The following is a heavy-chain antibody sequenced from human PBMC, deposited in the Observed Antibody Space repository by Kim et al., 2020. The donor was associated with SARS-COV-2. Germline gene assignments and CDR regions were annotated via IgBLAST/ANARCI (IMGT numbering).Heavy chain of an antibody. J-gene: IGHJ3*02. CDR2: IYYSGST. CDR1: GGSVSSGSYY. D-gene: IGHD3-10*01. CDR3: ARSYWVRGVIITTRLPAFDI. Sequence: SETLSLTCTVSGGSVSSGSYYWSWIRQPPGKGLEWIGYIYYSGSTNYNPSLKSRVTISVDTSKNQFSLKLSSVTAADTAVYYCARSYWVRGVIITTRLPAFDIWGQGTMVTVSS. V-gene: IGHV4-61*01.